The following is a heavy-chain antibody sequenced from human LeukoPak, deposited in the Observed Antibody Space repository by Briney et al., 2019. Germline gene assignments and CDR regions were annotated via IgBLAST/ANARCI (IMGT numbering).Heavy chain of an antibody. Sequence: EASVKVSCKASGGTFSSYAISWVRQAPGQGLEWMGGIIPIFGTANYAQKFQGRVTITADESTSTAYMELSSLRSEDTAVYYCARYGSGSYYPFDYWGQGTLVTVSS. CDR1: GGTFSSYA. CDR2: IIPIFGTA. J-gene: IGHJ4*02. V-gene: IGHV1-69*01. CDR3: ARYGSGSYYPFDY. D-gene: IGHD3-10*01.